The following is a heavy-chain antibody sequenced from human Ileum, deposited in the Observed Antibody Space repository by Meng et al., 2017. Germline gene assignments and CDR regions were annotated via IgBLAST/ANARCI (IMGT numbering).Heavy chain of an antibody. CDR2: AST. J-gene: IGHJ4*02. CDR1: GASVTTSHYQ. Sequence: VQLQESTPGLVMPSETLSLICTVSGASVTTSHYQWGWIRQPPGKGLEWIGYASTNYNPSLKSRLTISLDTSKNQVSLKLTSVTAADTAVYYCARDHWGSLDYWGQGILVTVSS. D-gene: IGHD7-27*01. V-gene: IGHV4-61*01. CDR3: ARDHWGSLDY.